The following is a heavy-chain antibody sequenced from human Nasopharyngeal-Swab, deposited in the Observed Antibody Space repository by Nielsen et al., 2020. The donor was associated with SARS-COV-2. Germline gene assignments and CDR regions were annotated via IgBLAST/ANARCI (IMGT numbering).Heavy chain of an antibody. CDR2: ISSNGGST. D-gene: IGHD2-8*01. J-gene: IGHJ4*02. CDR1: GFTFSSYA. CDR3: VADEDIVLMELDY. V-gene: IGHV3-64D*06. Sequence: GESLRLSCSASGFTFSSYAMHWVRQAPGKGLEYVSAISSNGGSTYYADSVKGRFTISRDNSKHTLYLQMSSLRAEDTAVYYCVADEDIVLMELDYWGQGTLVTVSS.